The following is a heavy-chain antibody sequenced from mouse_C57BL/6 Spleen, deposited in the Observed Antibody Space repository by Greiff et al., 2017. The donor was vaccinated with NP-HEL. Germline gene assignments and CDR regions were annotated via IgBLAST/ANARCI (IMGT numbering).Heavy chain of an antibody. J-gene: IGHJ3*01. V-gene: IGHV5-9*01. CDR3: AREEWAWFAY. Sequence: EVKLVESGGGLVKPGGSLKLSCAASGFTFSSYTMSWVRQTPEKRLEWVATISGGGGNTYYPDSVKGRFTISRDNAKNTLYLQMSSLRSEDTALYYCAREEWAWFAYWGQGTLVTVSA. CDR1: GFTFSSYT. CDR2: ISGGGGNT.